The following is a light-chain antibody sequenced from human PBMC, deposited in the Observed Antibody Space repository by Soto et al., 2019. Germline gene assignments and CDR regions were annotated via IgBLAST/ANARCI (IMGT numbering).Light chain of an antibody. CDR1: QDIRTD. Sequence: AIQMTQSPSSLSSSVGVRVTITCRATQDIRTDLGWYQQKPGKAPKLLIYSASSLQSGVPSRFTGTASGTDFTLTISSLQPEDFATYYCLQDFNYPWTFGQGTKVDIK. J-gene: IGKJ1*01. CDR2: SAS. V-gene: IGKV1-6*01. CDR3: LQDFNYPWT.